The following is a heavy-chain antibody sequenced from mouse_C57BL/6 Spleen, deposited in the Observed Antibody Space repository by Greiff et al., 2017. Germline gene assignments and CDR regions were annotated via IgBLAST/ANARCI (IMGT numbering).Heavy chain of an antibody. J-gene: IGHJ2*01. D-gene: IGHD6-1*01. CDR3: ANSPLFDY. CDR2: IYPGDGDT. CDR1: GYAFSSSW. Sequence: QVQLQQSGPELVKPGASVKISCKASGYAFSSSWMNWVKQRPGKGLEWIGRIYPGDGDTNYNGKFKGKATLTADKSSSTAYMQLSSLTSEDSAVYFSANSPLFDYWGQGTTLTVSS. V-gene: IGHV1-82*01.